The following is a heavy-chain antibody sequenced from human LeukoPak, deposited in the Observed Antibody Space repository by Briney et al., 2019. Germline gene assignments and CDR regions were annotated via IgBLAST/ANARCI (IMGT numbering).Heavy chain of an antibody. D-gene: IGHD3-9*01. CDR3: ARDPMYYDILTGYSPYYFDY. V-gene: IGHV3-21*01. CDR1: GFTFSSYS. J-gene: IGHJ4*02. CDR2: ISSSSSYI. Sequence: GGSLRLSCAASGFTFSSYSMNWVRQAPGKGLEWVSSISSSSSYIYYADSVKGRFTISRDNVKNSLYLQMNSLRAEDTAVYYCARDPMYYDILTGYSPYYFDYWGQGTLVTVSS.